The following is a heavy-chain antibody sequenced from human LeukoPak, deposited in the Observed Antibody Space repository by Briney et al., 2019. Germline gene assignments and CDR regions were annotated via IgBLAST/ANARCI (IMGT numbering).Heavy chain of an antibody. CDR3: AKQLGYCSDGSCYFPH. Sequence: GGSLRLSCAASGFTFSSSAMSWVRQASGKGLEWVSAISNNGGYTYYADSVQGRFTISRDNSKSTLCLQMNSLRAEDTAVYYCAKQLGYCSDGSCYFPHWGQGTLVTVSS. CDR2: ISNNGGYT. D-gene: IGHD2-15*01. J-gene: IGHJ1*01. V-gene: IGHV3-23*01. CDR1: GFTFSSSA.